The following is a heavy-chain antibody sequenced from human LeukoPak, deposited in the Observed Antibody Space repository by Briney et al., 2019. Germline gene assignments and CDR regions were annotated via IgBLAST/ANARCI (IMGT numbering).Heavy chain of an antibody. J-gene: IGHJ4*02. V-gene: IGHV3-21*01. CDR2: ISSTSSVI. CDR1: GFTFRSYT. Sequence: GESLRLSCAASGFTFRSYTMNWVRQAPGKGLEWISSISSTSSVIYYADSLTGRFTISRDNAKNSLYLQMNSLRAEDTAVYYCARSGGRLLNYYFDYWGQGTLVTVSS. D-gene: IGHD1-14*01. CDR3: ARSGGRLLNYYFDY.